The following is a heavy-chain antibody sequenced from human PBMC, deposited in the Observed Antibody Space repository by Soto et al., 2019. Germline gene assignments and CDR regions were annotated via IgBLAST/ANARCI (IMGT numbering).Heavy chain of an antibody. CDR1: GYIFTTTA. J-gene: IGHJ5*02. CDR2: MYTGTGNT. Sequence: ASVKVSCKASGYIFTTTAIHWVRQAPGQRLEWMGWMYTGTGNTKYSEKFQGRVTISRDTSANTAYLELRSLRSEDTAVYYCARGHADFWSGFHLFDPWGQGTLVTFSS. CDR3: ARGHADFWSGFHLFDP. D-gene: IGHD3-3*01. V-gene: IGHV1-3*04.